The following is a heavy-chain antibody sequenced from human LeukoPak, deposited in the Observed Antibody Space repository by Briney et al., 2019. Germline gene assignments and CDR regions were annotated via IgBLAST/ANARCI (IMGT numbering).Heavy chain of an antibody. V-gene: IGHV3-21*01. CDR1: GSTFSSYS. Sequence: EPGGSLRLSCAASGSTFSSYSMNWVRQAPGKGLEWVSSISSSSSYIYYADSVKGRFTISRDNAKNSLYLQINSLRAEDTAVYYCARARIAAAGAFDYWGQGTLVTVSS. CDR2: ISSSSSYI. J-gene: IGHJ4*02. CDR3: ARARIAAAGAFDY. D-gene: IGHD6-13*01.